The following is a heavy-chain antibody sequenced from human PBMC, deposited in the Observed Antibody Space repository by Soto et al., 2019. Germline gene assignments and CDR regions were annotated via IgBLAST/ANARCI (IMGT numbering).Heavy chain of an antibody. CDR1: GFSFTSYA. D-gene: IGHD3-16*02. V-gene: IGHV3-23*01. J-gene: IGHJ4*02. Sequence: GGSLRLSCAASGFSFTSYAMSWVRQAPGKGLEWVSGISGSGGRTYYADSVKGRFTISRDNSKSTLYLQMNSLRVEDTAVYYCAKDQGRIGSDRFDYWGQGTQVTVS. CDR3: AKDQGRIGSDRFDY. CDR2: ISGSGGRT.